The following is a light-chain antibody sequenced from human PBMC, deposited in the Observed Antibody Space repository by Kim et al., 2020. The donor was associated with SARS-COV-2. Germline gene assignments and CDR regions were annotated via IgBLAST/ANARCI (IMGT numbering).Light chain of an antibody. CDR1: QSISTW. V-gene: IGKV1-5*03. CDR3: QQYTTYSPIT. CDR2: KAS. J-gene: IGKJ2*01. Sequence: ASVGYRVTMTCRARQSISTWLAWYQQKPGKAPKLLIYKASTLESGVPSRFSGSGSRTEFTLTITSLQPDDSATYYCQQYTTYSPITFGQGTKLEI.